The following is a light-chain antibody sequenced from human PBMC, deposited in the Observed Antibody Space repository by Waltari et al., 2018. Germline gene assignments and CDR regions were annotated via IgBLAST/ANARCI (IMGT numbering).Light chain of an antibody. CDR3: NSYTGSSSWV. CDR2: DVS. CDR1: SSDVGFYNY. V-gene: IGLV2-14*01. J-gene: IGLJ3*02. Sequence: QSALTQPASVSGSPGQSITIPCTGTSSDVGFYNYVSWYQPHPGKAPKLIIYDVSERPSGVSDRFSGSKSGNTASLTISGLQAEDEADYYCNSYTGSSSWVFGGGTKLAVL.